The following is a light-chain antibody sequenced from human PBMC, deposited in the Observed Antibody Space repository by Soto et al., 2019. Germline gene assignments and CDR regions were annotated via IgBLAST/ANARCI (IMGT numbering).Light chain of an antibody. CDR1: SSDVGGYNY. CDR3: SSYAGSNNFV. J-gene: IGLJ1*01. CDR2: EVS. Sequence: QSALTQPTSSSVAPGQSVTVSCTGTSSDVGGYNYVSWYQQHPGKAPKLMIYEVSERPSGVPDRFSGSKSSNTASLTVSGLQAEDDADYYCSSYAGSNNFVFGTGTKLTVL. V-gene: IGLV2-8*01.